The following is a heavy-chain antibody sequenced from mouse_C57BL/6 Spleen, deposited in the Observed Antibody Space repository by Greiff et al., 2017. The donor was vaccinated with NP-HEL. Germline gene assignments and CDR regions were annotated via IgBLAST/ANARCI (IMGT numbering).Heavy chain of an antibody. V-gene: IGHV3-6*01. Sequence: EVQLQQSGPGLVKPSQSLSLTCSVTGYSITSGYYWNWIRQFPGNKLEWMGYISYDGSNNYNPSLKNRISITRDTSKNQFFLKLNSVTTEDTATYYCARDGGLRETPLDYWGQGTTLTVSS. CDR3: ARDGGLRETPLDY. J-gene: IGHJ2*01. CDR1: GYSITSGYY. CDR2: ISYDGSN. D-gene: IGHD1-1*01.